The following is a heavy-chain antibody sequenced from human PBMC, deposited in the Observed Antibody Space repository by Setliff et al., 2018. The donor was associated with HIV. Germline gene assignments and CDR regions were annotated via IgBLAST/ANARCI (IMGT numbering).Heavy chain of an antibody. Sequence: ASVKVSCKVSGYTLTELSRHWVRQAPGKGLEWMGSFDPKDGKTRYAQKFQGRVMITADKSTSTAYMELSSLRSDDTAVYYCARDPGEGGGGFLEWTIGYYYYMDVWGKGTTVTVSS. J-gene: IGHJ6*03. V-gene: IGHV1-24*01. CDR3: ARDPGEGGGGFLEWTIGYYYYMDV. CDR2: FDPKDGKT. D-gene: IGHD3-3*01. CDR1: GYTLTELS.